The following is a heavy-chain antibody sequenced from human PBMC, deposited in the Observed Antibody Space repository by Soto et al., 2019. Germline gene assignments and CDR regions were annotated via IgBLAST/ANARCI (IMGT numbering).Heavy chain of an antibody. Sequence: QVQLVESGGGVVQPGRSLRLTCAASGFTFSSNGMHWVRQAPGKGLEWVALVAYDGSKTYYGDSVGGRFTISRDNSENTLYLQMNSLRAEDTAVYYCARWVGGSMYDNSGKYDSWGQGTLVTVSS. J-gene: IGHJ5*01. D-gene: IGHD3-22*01. CDR1: GFTFSSNG. CDR2: VAYDGSKT. V-gene: IGHV3-30*03. CDR3: ARWVGGSMYDNSGKYDS.